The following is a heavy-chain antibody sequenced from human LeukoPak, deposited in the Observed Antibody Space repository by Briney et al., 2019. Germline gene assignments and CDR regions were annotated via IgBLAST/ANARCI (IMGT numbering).Heavy chain of an antibody. CDR1: GFTFSNAW. V-gene: IGHV3-15*01. CDR3: TRGVVPAAKSAY. J-gene: IGHJ4*02. Sequence: GGSLRLSCASSGFTFSNAWMSWVRQAPGKGLKWVGRIKSKTDGGTTDHAAPVKGRFTISRDDSKNTLYLQMNSLKTEDTAVYYCTRGVVPAAKSAYWGQGTLVTVSP. D-gene: IGHD2-2*01. CDR2: IKSKTDGGTT.